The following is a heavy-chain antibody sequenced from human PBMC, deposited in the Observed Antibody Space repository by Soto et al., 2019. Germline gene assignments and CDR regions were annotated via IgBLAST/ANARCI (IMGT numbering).Heavy chain of an antibody. CDR3: AKGPDCRGGNCYYPGDH. V-gene: IGHV3-74*01. CDR1: GFTLSSFW. D-gene: IGHD2-15*01. J-gene: IGHJ4*01. CDR2: INMDGSAI. Sequence: HPGGSLRLSCAGSGFTLSSFWMHWVRQTPGKGLVWVSRINMDGSAIDYADSVKGRFTISRDNAQNTVSLQMNSLRGEDTGVYYCAKGPDCRGGNCYYPGDHWGHGTLVTVSS.